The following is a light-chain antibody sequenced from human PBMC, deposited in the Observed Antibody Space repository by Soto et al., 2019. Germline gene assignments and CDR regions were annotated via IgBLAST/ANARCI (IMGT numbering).Light chain of an antibody. J-gene: IGLJ3*02. V-gene: IGLV1-44*01. Sequence: QSVLTQPPSASGTPGQRVTISCFGSRSNIGSNTVNWYQQLPGTAPKPAIYGNNQRPSGVPDRFSGSKSGTSASLVISDLQYDDESVYYCGQWDDSLNGWVFGGGTKLTVL. CDR2: GNN. CDR3: GQWDDSLNGWV. CDR1: RSNIGSNT.